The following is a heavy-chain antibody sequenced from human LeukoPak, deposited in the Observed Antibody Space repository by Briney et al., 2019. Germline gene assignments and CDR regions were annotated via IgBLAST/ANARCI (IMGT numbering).Heavy chain of an antibody. Sequence: GGSLRLSCAASRFTFSSYGMHWVRQAPGKGLEWVSYISSSSSTIYYADSVKGRFTISRDNAKNSLYLQMNSLRAEDTAVYYCARDGRPYYYYMDVWGKGTTVTVSS. CDR1: RFTFSSYG. CDR2: ISSSSSTI. CDR3: ARDGRPYYYYMDV. D-gene: IGHD1-26*01. J-gene: IGHJ6*03. V-gene: IGHV3-48*01.